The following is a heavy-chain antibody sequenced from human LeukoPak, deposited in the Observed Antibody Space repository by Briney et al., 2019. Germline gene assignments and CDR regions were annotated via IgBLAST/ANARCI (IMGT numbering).Heavy chain of an antibody. D-gene: IGHD5-18*01. CDR2: INHSGST. V-gene: IGHV4-34*01. CDR1: GGSFSGYY. Sequence: SETLSLTCAVYGGSFSGYYWSWIRQPPGKGLEWIGEINHSGSTNYNPSLKSRVTISVDTSKNQCSLKLSSVTAADTAVYYCARGKIQLWRRPDAFDIWGQGTMVTVSS. J-gene: IGHJ3*02. CDR3: ARGKIQLWRRPDAFDI.